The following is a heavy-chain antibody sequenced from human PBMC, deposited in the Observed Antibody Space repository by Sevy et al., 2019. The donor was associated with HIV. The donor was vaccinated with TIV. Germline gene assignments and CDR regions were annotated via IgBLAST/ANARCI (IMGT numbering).Heavy chain of an antibody. Sequence: GGSLRLSCAASGFTFSSYWMSWVRQAPGKGLEWVANIKQDGSEKYYVDSVMGRFTISRDNAKNSLYLQMNSLRAEDTAVYYCARARSMVRGVTYFDYWGQGTLVTVSS. CDR2: IKQDGSEK. CDR3: ARARSMVRGVTYFDY. V-gene: IGHV3-7*01. J-gene: IGHJ4*02. CDR1: GFTFSSYW. D-gene: IGHD3-10*01.